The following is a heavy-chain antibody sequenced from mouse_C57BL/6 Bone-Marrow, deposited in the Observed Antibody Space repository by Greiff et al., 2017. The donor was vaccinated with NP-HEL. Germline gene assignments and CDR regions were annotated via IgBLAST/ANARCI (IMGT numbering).Heavy chain of an antibody. CDR1: GYTFTSYG. CDR2: IYPRSGNT. J-gene: IGHJ2*01. CDR3: GGGESLTGTGY. D-gene: IGHD4-1*01. V-gene: IGHV1-81*01. Sequence: QVTLKESGAELARPGASVKLSCKASGYTFTSYGISWVKQRTGQGLEWIGEIYPRSGNTYYNEKFKGKATLTADKSSSTAYMELRSLTSEDSAVYFCGGGESLTGTGYWGQGTTLTVSS.